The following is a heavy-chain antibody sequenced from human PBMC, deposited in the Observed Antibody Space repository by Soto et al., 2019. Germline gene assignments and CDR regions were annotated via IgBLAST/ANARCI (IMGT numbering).Heavy chain of an antibody. CDR3: ARDSGSGSYRFDY. CDR1: GYTFTSYY. V-gene: IGHV1-46*03. J-gene: IGHJ4*02. CDR2: IKPSGGSS. Sequence: QVQLVQSGAEVKKPGASVKVSCKASGYTFTSYYMHWVRQAPGQGLEWMGIIKPSGGSSSYEQKFRGSVTMYMDTGPITVYMDLGRLSSEYTAVYYCARDSGSGSYRFDYWGQGTLVTVSS. D-gene: IGHD1-26*01.